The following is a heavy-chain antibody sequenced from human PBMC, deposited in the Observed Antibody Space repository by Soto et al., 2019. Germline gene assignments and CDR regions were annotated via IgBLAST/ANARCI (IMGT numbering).Heavy chain of an antibody. D-gene: IGHD3-10*02. CDR2: IYHSGST. V-gene: IGHV4-30-2*01. CDR3: ARAPYVMAAFDI. CDR1: GGSISSGGYS. Sequence: SETLSLTCAVSGGSISSGGYSWSWIRQPPGKGLEWIGYIYHSGSTYYNPSLKSRVTISVDRSKNQFSLKLSSVTAADTAVYCCARAPYVMAAFDIWGQGTMVTVSS. J-gene: IGHJ3*02.